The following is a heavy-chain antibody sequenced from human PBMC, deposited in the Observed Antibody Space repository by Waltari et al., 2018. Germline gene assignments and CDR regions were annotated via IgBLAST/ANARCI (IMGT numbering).Heavy chain of an antibody. J-gene: IGHJ3*01. V-gene: IGHV4-39*01. CDR3: ATYIGASVGTAAFDV. CDR1: GDSITSNRHY. CDR2: LSYSGTT. D-gene: IGHD5-12*01. Sequence: QLQLQESGPGLVKPSETLSLTCSVSGDSITSNRHYWGWIRQPPGQGLEWIGTLSYSGTTYISPSLKSRVTLSRDTSRIQLSLELGSVTATDTAMYYCATYIGASVGTAAFDVWGQGTMVNVSS.